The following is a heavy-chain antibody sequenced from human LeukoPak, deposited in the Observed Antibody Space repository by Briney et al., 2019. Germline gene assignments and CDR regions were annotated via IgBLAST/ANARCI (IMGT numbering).Heavy chain of an antibody. CDR1: GGSLSSGDYY. Sequence: SQTLSLTCTVSGGSLSSGDYYWSWIRQPPGKGLEWIGYIYYSGSTYYNPSLKSRVTISVDTSKNQFSLKLSSVTAADTAVYYCARSLGYCSSTSCYQTDYWGQGTLVTVSS. J-gene: IGHJ4*02. CDR3: ARSLGYCSSTSCYQTDY. CDR2: IYYSGST. D-gene: IGHD2-2*01. V-gene: IGHV4-30-4*01.